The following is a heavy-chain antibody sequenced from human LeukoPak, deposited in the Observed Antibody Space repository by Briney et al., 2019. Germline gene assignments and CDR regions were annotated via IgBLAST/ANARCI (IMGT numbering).Heavy chain of an antibody. J-gene: IGHJ4*02. CDR2: ISYDGSNK. CDR1: GFTFSSYG. Sequence: PGRSLRLSCAASGFTFSSYGMHWVRQAPGKGLEWVAVISYDGSNKYYADSVKGRFTISRDNSKNTLYLQMNSLRAEDTAVYYCAKDLVISGSGSYFDYWGQGTLVTVSS. D-gene: IGHD1-26*01. V-gene: IGHV3-30*18. CDR3: AKDLVISGSGSYFDY.